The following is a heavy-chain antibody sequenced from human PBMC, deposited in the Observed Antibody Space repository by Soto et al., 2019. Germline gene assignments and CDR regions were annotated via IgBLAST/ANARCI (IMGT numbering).Heavy chain of an antibody. CDR2: ISGSGGST. V-gene: IGHV3-23*01. Sequence: GGSLRLSCAASGFTFSSYAMSWVRQAPGKGLEWVSAISGSGGSTYYADSVKGRFTISRDNSKNTLYLQMNSLRAEDTAVYYCAKALYYYDSSGYYYWDYWGQGTLVTVSS. D-gene: IGHD3-22*01. CDR1: GFTFSSYA. J-gene: IGHJ4*02. CDR3: AKALYYYDSSGYYYWDY.